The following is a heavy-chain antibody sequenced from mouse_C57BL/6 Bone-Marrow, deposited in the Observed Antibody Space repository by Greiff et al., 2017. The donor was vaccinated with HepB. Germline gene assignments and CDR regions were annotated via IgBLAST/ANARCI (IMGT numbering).Heavy chain of an antibody. J-gene: IGHJ2*01. CDR1: GYTFTSYW. Sequence: QVQLKQPGAELVKPGASVKMSCKASGYTFTSYWITWVKQRPGQGLEWIGDIYPGSGSTNYNEKFKSKATLTVDTSSSTAYMQLSSLTSEDSAVYYCARGNWDRDYFDYWGQGTTLTVSS. CDR2: IYPGSGST. CDR3: ARGNWDRDYFDY. V-gene: IGHV1-55*01. D-gene: IGHD4-1*01.